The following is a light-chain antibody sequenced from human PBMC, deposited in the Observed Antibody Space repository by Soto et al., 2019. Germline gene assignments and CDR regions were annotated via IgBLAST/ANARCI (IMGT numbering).Light chain of an antibody. J-gene: IGLJ2*01. Sequence: QSALTQPRSVSGSPGQSVTISCTGTSSDVGGYNYVSWYQQHPGKAPKLMICDVSNRPSGVPDRFSGSRSGNTASLTISGLQAEDEADYYCCSYAGSYTLLFGGGTQLTVL. CDR3: CSYAGSYTLL. V-gene: IGLV2-11*01. CDR1: SSDVGGYNY. CDR2: DVS.